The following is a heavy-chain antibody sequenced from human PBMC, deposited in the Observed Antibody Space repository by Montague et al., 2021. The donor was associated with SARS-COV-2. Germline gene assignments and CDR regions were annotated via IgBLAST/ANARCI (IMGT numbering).Heavy chain of an antibody. Sequence: SLRLSCAASGFSVSNNYMSWVRQAPGKGLEWVSVIYSGGTTHYAXXVKGRLTISRDNSKNTLYVQVDSLRPEDTAVYYCAREGYSAYDYGGFDIWGQGTMVIASS. V-gene: IGHV3-66*02. D-gene: IGHD5-12*01. J-gene: IGHJ3*02. CDR3: AREGYSAYDYGGFDI. CDR1: GFSVSNNY. CDR2: IYSGGTT.